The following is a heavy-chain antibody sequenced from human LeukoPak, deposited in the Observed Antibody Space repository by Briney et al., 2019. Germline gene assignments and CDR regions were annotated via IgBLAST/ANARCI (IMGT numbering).Heavy chain of an antibody. J-gene: IGHJ4*02. D-gene: IGHD6-13*01. CDR2: IGADGRGT. V-gene: IGHV3-23*01. CDR3: ARRPAGTPDY. CDR1: GFSFSDYA. Sequence: GRSLRLSCAASGFSFSDYAMMWVRQAPGEGLEWVSAIGADGRGTDYADSVKGRFTISRDNSKNTVYLQMNSLRGEDAALYYCARRPAGTPDYWGLGTLVTVS.